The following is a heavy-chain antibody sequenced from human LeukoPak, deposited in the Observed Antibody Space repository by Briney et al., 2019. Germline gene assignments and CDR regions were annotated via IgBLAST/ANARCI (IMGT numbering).Heavy chain of an antibody. J-gene: IGHJ4*02. CDR2: FDPEDGET. CDR3: ATEDLPYGSGSYYNSYPY. CDR1: GYTLTELS. V-gene: IGHV1-24*01. Sequence: ASVKVSCKVSGYTLTELSMHWVRQPPGKGLEGRGVFDPEDGETIYAQKFQGRVTMTEDTSTDTAYMELSSLRSEDTAVYYCATEDLPYGSGSYYNSYPYWGQGTLVTVSS. D-gene: IGHD3-10*01.